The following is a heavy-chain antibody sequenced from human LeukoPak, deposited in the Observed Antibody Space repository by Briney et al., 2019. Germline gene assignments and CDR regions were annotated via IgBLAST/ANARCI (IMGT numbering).Heavy chain of an antibody. CDR1: GFTFGDYV. CDR2: IRSKAYGETT. J-gene: IGHJ4*02. D-gene: IGHD1-26*01. V-gene: IGHV3-49*04. Sequence: GGSLRLSCTTSGFTFGDYVMSWVRQAPGKGLEWVGFIRSKAYGETTEYAASVNGRFSISRDDFKSIAYLQMNSLKTEDTAVYYCTPSLRYSGSFFPFDHWGQGTLVTVSS. CDR3: TPSLRYSGSFFPFDH.